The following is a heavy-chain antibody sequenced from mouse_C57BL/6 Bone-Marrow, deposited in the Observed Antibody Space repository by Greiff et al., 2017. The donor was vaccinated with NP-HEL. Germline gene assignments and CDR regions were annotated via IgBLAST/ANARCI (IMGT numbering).Heavy chain of an antibody. CDR1: GYTFTSYT. D-gene: IGHD2-5*01. Sequence: QVQLQQSGAELARPGASVKMSCKASGYTFTSYTMHWVNQRPGQGLEWIGYINPSSGYTKYNQKFKDKATLTADKSSSTAYMQLSSLTSEDSAVYYCARLGSNYDYFDYWGQGTTLTVSS. J-gene: IGHJ2*01. V-gene: IGHV1-4*01. CDR3: ARLGSNYDYFDY. CDR2: INPSSGYT.